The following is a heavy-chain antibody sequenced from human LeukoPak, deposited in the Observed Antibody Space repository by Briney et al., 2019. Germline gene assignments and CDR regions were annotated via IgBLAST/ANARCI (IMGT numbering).Heavy chain of an antibody. CDR1: GYTFTKYL. Sequence: ASVKVSCKTSGYTFTKYLIHWVRQAPGQGLEWVGTINPNGDATNYAPRLQGRLALTQDTSTSTVYMELRGLTPDDTAVYYCARPLFCAFDNCGYWLDPWGPGTLVTVSS. V-gene: IGHV1-46*01. D-gene: IGHD1-20*01. CDR3: ARPLFCAFDNCGYWLDP. CDR2: INPNGDAT. J-gene: IGHJ5*02.